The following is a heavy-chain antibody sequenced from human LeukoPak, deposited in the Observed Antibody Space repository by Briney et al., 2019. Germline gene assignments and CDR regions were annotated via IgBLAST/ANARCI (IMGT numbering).Heavy chain of an antibody. Sequence: EASVTVSFKASGYTFTIYGISWVRQAPGQGLEWMGWISAYNGNTNYAQKLQGRVTMTTDTSTSTAYMELRSLRSDDTAVYYCARADIVVVVAADYYFDYWGQGTLVTVSS. CDR1: GYTFTIYG. D-gene: IGHD2-15*01. J-gene: IGHJ4*02. CDR2: ISAYNGNT. CDR3: ARADIVVVVAADYYFDY. V-gene: IGHV1-18*01.